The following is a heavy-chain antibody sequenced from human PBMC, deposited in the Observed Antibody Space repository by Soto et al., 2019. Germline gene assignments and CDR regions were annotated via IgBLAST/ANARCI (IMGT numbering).Heavy chain of an antibody. CDR3: AKAGEVELLPYFDY. D-gene: IGHD1-7*01. Sequence: GGSLRLFYTASGLNFIIYGMHWVRQAPGKGLEWVAVISYDGSNKYYADSVKGRFTISRDNSKNTLYLQMNSLRAEDTAVYYCAKAGEVELLPYFDYWGQGTLVTVSS. V-gene: IGHV3-30*18. CDR1: GLNFIIYG. CDR2: ISYDGSNK. J-gene: IGHJ4*02.